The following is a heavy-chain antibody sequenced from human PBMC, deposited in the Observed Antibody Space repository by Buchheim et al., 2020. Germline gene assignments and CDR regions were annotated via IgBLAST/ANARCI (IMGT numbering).Heavy chain of an antibody. J-gene: IGHJ4*02. CDR1: GFTFSSYA. Sequence: QVQLVESGGGVVQPGRSLRLSCAASGFTFSSYAMRWVRQAPGKGLEWVAVISYDGSNKYYADSVKGRFTISRDNSKNTLYLQMNSLRAGDTAVYYCTKDDYGSYDYWGQGAL. CDR2: ISYDGSNK. CDR3: TKDDYGSYDY. D-gene: IGHD1-26*01. V-gene: IGHV3-30-3*01.